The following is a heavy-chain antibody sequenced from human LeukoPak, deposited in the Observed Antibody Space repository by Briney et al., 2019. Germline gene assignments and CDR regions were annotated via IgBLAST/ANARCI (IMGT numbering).Heavy chain of an antibody. CDR3: ARPTSGWYAGGFDY. D-gene: IGHD6-19*01. CDR2: LSFSGLTR. J-gene: IGHJ4*02. Sequence: GGSLRLSCAASGFTFINYAMNWVRQAPGKGLEWVSALSFSGLTRYYADSVRGRFTISRDNSKSTLYLQMNSLRAEDTALYYCARPTSGWYAGGFDYWGQGILVTVSS. CDR1: GFTFINYA. V-gene: IGHV3-23*01.